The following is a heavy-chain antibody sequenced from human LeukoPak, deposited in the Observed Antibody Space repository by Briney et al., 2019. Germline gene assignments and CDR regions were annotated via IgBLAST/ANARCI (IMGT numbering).Heavy chain of an antibody. V-gene: IGHV4-34*01. D-gene: IGHD2-2*02. Sequence: PSETLSLTCAVYGGSFSGYYWSWIRQPPGKGLEWIGEIDHSGSTNNNPSLKSRVTISVDTSKNQISLKLSSVTAADTAVYYCARVRYCSSTSCYSKFDYWGQGTLVTVSS. CDR3: ARVRYCSSTSCYSKFDY. CDR2: IDHSGST. CDR1: GGSFSGYY. J-gene: IGHJ4*02.